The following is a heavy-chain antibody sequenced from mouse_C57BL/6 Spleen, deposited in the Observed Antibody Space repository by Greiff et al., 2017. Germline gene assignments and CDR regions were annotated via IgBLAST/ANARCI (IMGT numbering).Heavy chain of an antibody. CDR1: GFSLTSYG. Sequence: QLVDSGPGLVQPSQSLSITCTVSGFSLTSYGVHWVRQSPGKGLEWLGVIWSGGSTDYNAAFISRLSISKDNSKSQVFFKMNSLQADDTAIYYCANYDYDEGYYAMDYWGQGTSVTVSS. CDR3: ANYDYDEGYYAMDY. V-gene: IGHV2-2*01. CDR2: IWSGGST. D-gene: IGHD2-4*01. J-gene: IGHJ4*01.